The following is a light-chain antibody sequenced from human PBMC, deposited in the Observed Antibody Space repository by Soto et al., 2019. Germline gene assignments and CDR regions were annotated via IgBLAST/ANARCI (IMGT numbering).Light chain of an antibody. CDR3: QQYYDVPVT. J-gene: IGKJ5*01. Sequence: DTVMTQSPDSLTVSLGERATINCKASQPVLRSSNNKNHLAWYQQKPTQSPKMLISWASTRESGVPDRFSGSGSGTEFTLTISSLQAEDAAVYYCQQYYDVPVTFGQGTRLEI. CDR1: QPVLRSSNNKNH. V-gene: IGKV4-1*01. CDR2: WAS.